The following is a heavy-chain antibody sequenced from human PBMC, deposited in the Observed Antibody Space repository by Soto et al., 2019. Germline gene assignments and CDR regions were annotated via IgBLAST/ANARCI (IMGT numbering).Heavy chain of an antibody. Sequence: ASVKVSCKASGGTFSSYAISWVRQAPGQGLEWMGGIIPIFGTANYAQKFQGRVTITADESTSTAYMELSSLRSEDTAVYYCARVTVSGSGSYYYYYYGMDVWG. CDR2: IIPIFGTA. D-gene: IGHD3-10*01. J-gene: IGHJ6*02. CDR1: GGTFSSYA. CDR3: ARVTVSGSGSYYYYYYGMDV. V-gene: IGHV1-69*13.